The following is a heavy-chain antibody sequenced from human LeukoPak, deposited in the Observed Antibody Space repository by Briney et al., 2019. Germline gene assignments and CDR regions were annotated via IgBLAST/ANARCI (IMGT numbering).Heavy chain of an antibody. CDR1: GFTFSSSA. D-gene: IGHD3-22*01. Sequence: AGGSLRLSCAPSGFTFSSSAMSCVRQAPGKGREWVSAISGSGGSTYYADSVKGRFTISRDDAKNSLYLQMNSLRAEDTAVYYCAREEVSSSATFEYWGQGTLVTVSS. CDR3: AREEVSSSATFEY. J-gene: IGHJ4*02. V-gene: IGHV3-23*01. CDR2: ISGSGGST.